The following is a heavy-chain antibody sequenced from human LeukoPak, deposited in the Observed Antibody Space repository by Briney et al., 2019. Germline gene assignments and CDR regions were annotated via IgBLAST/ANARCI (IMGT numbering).Heavy chain of an antibody. Sequence: GGSLRLPCAAPGITVSSNYMSWVRQAPGKGLEWVSAIYSDGDTYYADSVKGRFTISRDNSKNTLFLQMNSLRAEDTAVYYCARGQDSSGYYYFFDYWGQGTLVTVSS. CDR2: IYSDGDT. D-gene: IGHD3-22*01. V-gene: IGHV3-66*01. J-gene: IGHJ4*02. CDR1: GITVSSNY. CDR3: ARGQDSSGYYYFFDY.